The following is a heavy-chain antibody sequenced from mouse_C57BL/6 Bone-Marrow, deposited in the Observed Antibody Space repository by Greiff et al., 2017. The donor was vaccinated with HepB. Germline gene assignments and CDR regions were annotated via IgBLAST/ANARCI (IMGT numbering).Heavy chain of an antibody. D-gene: IGHD1-1*01. CDR2: IYPGDGDT. Sequence: VKLVESGPELVKPGASVKISCKASGYAFSSSWMNWVKQRPGKGLEWIGRIYPGDGDTNYNGKFKGKATLTADKSSSTANMQLSSLTSEDSAVYFCARKDNYYGSSYGYFDYWGQGTTLTVSS. CDR3: ARKDNYYGSSYGYFDY. CDR1: GYAFSSSW. V-gene: IGHV1-82*01. J-gene: IGHJ2*01.